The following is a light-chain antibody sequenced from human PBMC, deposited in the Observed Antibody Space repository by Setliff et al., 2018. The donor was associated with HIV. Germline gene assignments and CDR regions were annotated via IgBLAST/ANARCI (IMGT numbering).Light chain of an antibody. J-gene: IGLJ3*02. CDR3: AAWDDSPKSRML. CDR1: NSNIGSHF. CDR2: RDK. Sequence: QSVLTQPPSTSATPAQRVSISCSGSNSNIGSHFVYWYQQLPGTAPKLLIYRDKQRPPGVPDRFSVSKSGTPASLVISGVRSEDEADYYCAAWDDSPKSRMLFGGGTQVTGL. V-gene: IGLV1-47*01.